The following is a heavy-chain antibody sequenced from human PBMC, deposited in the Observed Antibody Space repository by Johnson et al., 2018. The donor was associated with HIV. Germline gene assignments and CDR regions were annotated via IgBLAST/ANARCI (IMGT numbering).Heavy chain of an antibody. V-gene: IGHV3-30*04. CDR2: ISYDGSNK. J-gene: IGHJ3*02. CDR3: ARERKSKDAFDI. Sequence: QVQLVESGGGVVQPGRSLRLSCAASGFTFSSYAMHCVRQAPGKGLEWVAVISYDGSNKYYADSVKGRFTISRDNAKNSLYLQMNSLRAEYTAVYYCARERKSKDAFDILGQGTMVTVSS. CDR1: GFTFSSYA.